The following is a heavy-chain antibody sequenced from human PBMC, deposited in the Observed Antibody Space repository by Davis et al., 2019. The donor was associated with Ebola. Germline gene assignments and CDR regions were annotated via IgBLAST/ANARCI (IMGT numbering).Heavy chain of an antibody. J-gene: IGHJ6*04. V-gene: IGHV1-2*06. Sequence: ASVKVSCKASGYIFTNNYLHWMRQAPGQGLEWLGRITPNSGVTNYAQKFQGRVTMTRDTSINTAYVELNRLRSDDTAVYYCASGLWGSRGMDVWGKGTTVTVSS. CDR3: ASGLWGSRGMDV. D-gene: IGHD3-16*01. CDR1: GYIFTNNY. CDR2: ITPNSGVT.